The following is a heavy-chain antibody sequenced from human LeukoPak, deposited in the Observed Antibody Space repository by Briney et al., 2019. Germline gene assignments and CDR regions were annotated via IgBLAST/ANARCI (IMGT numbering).Heavy chain of an antibody. CDR1: GFTFSSYS. D-gene: IGHD3-9*01. CDR2: ISSSSSTI. Sequence: PGGSLRLSCAASGFTFSSYSMNWVRQAPGKGLEWVSYISSSSSTIYYADSVKGRFTISRDNAKNSLYLQMNSLRAEDTAVYYCARDGVLRYFDGYYYYMDVWGKGTTVTVSS. J-gene: IGHJ6*03. V-gene: IGHV3-48*01. CDR3: ARDGVLRYFDGYYYYMDV.